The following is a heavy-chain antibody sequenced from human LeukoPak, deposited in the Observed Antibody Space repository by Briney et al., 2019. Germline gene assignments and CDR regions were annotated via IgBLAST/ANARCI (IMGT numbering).Heavy chain of an antibody. D-gene: IGHD2-8*01. CDR3: ARGYAILPPVAFDI. CDR2: IKQDGSEK. CDR1: GFTFSSYW. Sequence: PGGSLRLSCAASGFTFSSYWMSWVRQAPGKGLEWVANIKQDGSEKYYVDSVKGRFTISRDNAKNSLYLQMNSLRAEDTAVYHCARGYAILPPVAFDIWGQGTMVTVSS. J-gene: IGHJ3*02. V-gene: IGHV3-7*01.